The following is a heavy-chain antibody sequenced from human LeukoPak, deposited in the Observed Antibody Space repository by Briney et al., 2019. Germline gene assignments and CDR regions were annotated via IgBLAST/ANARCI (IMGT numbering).Heavy chain of an antibody. V-gene: IGHV3-20*01. Sequence: GGSLRLSCAASGFTFDDYGMSWVRQAPGKGLEWVSGINWNGGSTGYADSVKGRFTISRDNAKNSLYLQMNSLRAEDTALYHCARDQGSSGWFYDAFDIWGQGTMVTVSS. CDR3: ARDQGSSGWFYDAFDI. J-gene: IGHJ3*02. CDR2: INWNGGST. D-gene: IGHD6-19*01. CDR1: GFTFDDYG.